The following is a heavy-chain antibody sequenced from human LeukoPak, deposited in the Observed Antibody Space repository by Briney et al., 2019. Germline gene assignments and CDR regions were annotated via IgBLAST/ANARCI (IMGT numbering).Heavy chain of an antibody. CDR1: GDSVSSNSAA. V-gene: IGHV6-1*01. D-gene: IGHD3-9*01. Sequence: SQTLSLTCAISGDSVSSNSAAWNWIRQSPSRGLEWLVRTYYRSRWFTNYAVSVKSRMNINPDTSKNQFSLQLTSVPPEDTAVYYCARVSTIGSSAFDIWGQGTMVTVSS. CDR2: TYYRSRWFT. J-gene: IGHJ3*02. CDR3: ARVSTIGSSAFDI.